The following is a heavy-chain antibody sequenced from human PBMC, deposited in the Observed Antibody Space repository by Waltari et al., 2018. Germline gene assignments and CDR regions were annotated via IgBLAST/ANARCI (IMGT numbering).Heavy chain of an antibody. CDR1: GFTFRSYA. CDR3: ARDQYSSSSWYFDY. V-gene: IGHV3-30-3*01. J-gene: IGHJ4*02. D-gene: IGHD6-6*01. CDR2: ISYDGSNK. Sequence: QVQLVESGGGVVQPGRSLRLSCAASGFTFRSYAMPWIRPAPGKGLEWVAVISYDGSNKYYADSVKGRFTISRDNSKNTLYLQMNSLRAEDTAVYYCARDQYSSSSWYFDYWGQGTLVTVSS.